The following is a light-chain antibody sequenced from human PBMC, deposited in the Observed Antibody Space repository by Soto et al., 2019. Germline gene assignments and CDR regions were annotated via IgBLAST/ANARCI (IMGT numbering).Light chain of an antibody. CDR1: QSVSSSY. CDR2: GAS. V-gene: IGKV3-20*01. Sequence: DIVFMQCPAPRCFSPWAKATLSCRARQSVSSSYLAWYQQKPGQAPRLLIYGASSRATGIQDRFSGSGSGTDFTLTISRLEPEDFAVYYFQQYGSANRVTFGQGTRLEI. CDR3: QQYGSANRVT. J-gene: IGKJ5*01.